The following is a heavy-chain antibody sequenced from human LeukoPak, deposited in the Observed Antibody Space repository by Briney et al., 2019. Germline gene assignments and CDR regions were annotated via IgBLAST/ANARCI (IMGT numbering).Heavy chain of an antibody. D-gene: IGHD6-13*01. Sequence: PGRSLRLSCAASGFTFSSYAMHWVRQAPGKGLEWVAVISYDGSNKYYADSVKGRFTISRDNSKNTLYLQMNSLRAEDTAVYYCARENADGYYFDYWGQGTLVTVSS. CDR2: ISYDGSNK. V-gene: IGHV3-30-3*01. CDR1: GFTFSSYA. CDR3: ARENADGYYFDY. J-gene: IGHJ4*02.